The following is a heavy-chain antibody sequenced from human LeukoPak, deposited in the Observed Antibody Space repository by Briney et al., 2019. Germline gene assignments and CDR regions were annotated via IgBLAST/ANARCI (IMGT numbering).Heavy chain of an antibody. Sequence: SETLSLTCTVSGYSIRSGFYWGWIRQPPGKGLEWIGNIYHSGITYYTPSLKSRVTISVDTSKNQFYLKLSSVTAADTAVYHCARDRAYYYDSSGYHGAFDIWGQGTLVTVSS. CDR3: ARDRAYYYDSSGYHGAFDI. V-gene: IGHV4-38-2*02. CDR1: GYSIRSGFY. CDR2: IYHSGIT. J-gene: IGHJ3*02. D-gene: IGHD3-22*01.